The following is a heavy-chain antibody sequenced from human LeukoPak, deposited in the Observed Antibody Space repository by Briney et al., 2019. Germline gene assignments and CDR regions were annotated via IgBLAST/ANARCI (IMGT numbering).Heavy chain of an antibody. V-gene: IGHV4-59*08. J-gene: IGHJ6*02. CDR3: ARAPVYYDILSGYSYYYYGMDV. CDR2: TYYSGST. Sequence: PSETLSLTCTVSGGSLSNYFWTWIRQPPGKGLDWIGFTYYSGSTDYNPSLKSRGTISVDTSKNQISLELSSVTAADTAVYYCARAPVYYDILSGYSYYYYGMDVWGQGTTVTVSS. CDR1: GGSLSNYF. D-gene: IGHD3-9*01.